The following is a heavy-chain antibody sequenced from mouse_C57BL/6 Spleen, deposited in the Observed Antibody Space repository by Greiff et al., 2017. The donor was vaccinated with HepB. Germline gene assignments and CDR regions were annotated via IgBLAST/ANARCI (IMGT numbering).Heavy chain of an antibody. CDR3: ARPDDYYGSSLLFAY. Sequence: EVKVVESGGGLVKPGGSLKLSCAASGFTFSDYGMHWVRQAPEKGLEWVAYISSGSSTIYYADTVKGRFTISRDNAKNTLFLQMTSLRSEDTAMYYCARPDDYYGSSLLFAYWGQGTLVTVSA. V-gene: IGHV5-17*01. D-gene: IGHD1-1*01. CDR1: GFTFSDYG. CDR2: ISSGSSTI. J-gene: IGHJ3*01.